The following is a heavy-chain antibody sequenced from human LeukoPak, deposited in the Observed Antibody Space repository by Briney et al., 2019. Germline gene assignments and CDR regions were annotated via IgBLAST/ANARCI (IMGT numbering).Heavy chain of an antibody. D-gene: IGHD4-17*01. Sequence: SETLSLTCTVSGGSISSYYWSWIRQPPGKGLEWIGYIYCSGSTNYNPSLKSRVTISVDTSKNQFSLKLSSVTAADTAVYYCARGVYGDYVVFSGWFDPWGQGTLVTVSS. J-gene: IGHJ5*02. V-gene: IGHV4-59*01. CDR2: IYCSGST. CDR1: GGSISSYY. CDR3: ARGVYGDYVVFSGWFDP.